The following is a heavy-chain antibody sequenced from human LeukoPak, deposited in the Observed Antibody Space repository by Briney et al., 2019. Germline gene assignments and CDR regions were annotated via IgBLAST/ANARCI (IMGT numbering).Heavy chain of an antibody. Sequence: PSETLSLTCPVSGGSISSYYWSWIRQPPGKGREWIGYIYYSGSTNYNPSLKSRVTISIDTSKNQFSLKLNSVTAADAAVYYCARAPIGYCSSTSCYAEYFQHWGQGTLVTVSS. D-gene: IGHD2-2*03. CDR1: GGSISSYY. J-gene: IGHJ1*01. CDR3: ARAPIGYCSSTSCYAEYFQH. CDR2: IYYSGST. V-gene: IGHV4-59*01.